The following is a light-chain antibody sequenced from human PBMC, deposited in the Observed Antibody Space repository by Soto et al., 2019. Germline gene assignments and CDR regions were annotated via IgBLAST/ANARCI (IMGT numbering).Light chain of an antibody. J-gene: IGLJ2*01. CDR2: GHS. CDR3: ATWDDSLNGVV. Sequence: QSVLTQPPSVSGAPGQRVTIACTGSTSNIGAGYDVHWYRHLPGAAPKLLLSGHSHRPSGVPDRLSGSKSGTSASLAITGLQAEDEADYYCATWDDSLNGVVFGGGTKLTVL. V-gene: IGLV1-40*01. CDR1: TSNIGAGYD.